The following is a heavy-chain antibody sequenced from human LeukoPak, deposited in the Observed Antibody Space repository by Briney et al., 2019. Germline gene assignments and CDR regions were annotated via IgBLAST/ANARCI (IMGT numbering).Heavy chain of an antibody. CDR3: TRVGYIDEGIDY. D-gene: IGHD5-24*01. V-gene: IGHV3-7*04. J-gene: IGHJ4*02. CDR2: IKQDGSKK. CDR1: GFPFSSYW. Sequence: GGALRLSCVASGFPFSSYWMTWVRQAPGKGLEWVANIKQDGSKKSYVDSVKGRFTISRDNAKNSLYLQMNSLRAEDTAIYYCTRVGYIDEGIDYWGQGTLVTVSS.